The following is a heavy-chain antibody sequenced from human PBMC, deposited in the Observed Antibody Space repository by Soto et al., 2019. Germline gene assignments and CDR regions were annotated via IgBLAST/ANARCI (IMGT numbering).Heavy chain of an antibody. V-gene: IGHV3-49*03. CDR3: TRGGYRFGAIDS. J-gene: IGHJ4*02. D-gene: IGHD3-3*01. CDR1: AFTFGDYA. CDR2: IRSKTYGGTT. Sequence: EVLLVESGGGLVQPGRSLRLSCTASAFTFGDYAMSWIRQAPGKGLEWVGFIRSKTYGGTTEYAASVKDRFTISRDDSKSIAYLQMNSLKTEDTAVYYCTRGGYRFGAIDSWGQGTLVTVSS.